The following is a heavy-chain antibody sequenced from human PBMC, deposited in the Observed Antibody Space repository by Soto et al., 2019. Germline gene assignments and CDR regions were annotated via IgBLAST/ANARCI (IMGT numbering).Heavy chain of an antibody. CDR1: GGTFSSYT. D-gene: IGHD5-12*01. CDR2: IIPIFGTA. Sequence: QVQLVQSGAEVKKPGSSVTVSCKASGGTFSSYTISWVRQAPGQGLEWMGGIIPIFGTANYAQKFQGRVTITADESMRAACMELSSLRSEDTGVYYCARGNHRWLQLWYFDLWGRGTLVTVSS. J-gene: IGHJ2*01. CDR3: ARGNHRWLQLWYFDL. V-gene: IGHV1-69*12.